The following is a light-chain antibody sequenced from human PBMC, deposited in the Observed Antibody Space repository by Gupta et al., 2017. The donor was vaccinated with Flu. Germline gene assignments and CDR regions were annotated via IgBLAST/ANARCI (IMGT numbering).Light chain of an antibody. Sequence: DIVITQSPLSLPVTPGEPASISCRSSQSLLHTNGYNYLDWYLQKPGQSPQLLIYLGSNRASGVPDRFRGSGSGTDFTLKISRVEAEDVGVYYCMQTLQTPPWTFGQGTKVEIK. CDR3: MQTLQTPPWT. CDR2: LGS. J-gene: IGKJ1*01. CDR1: QSLLHTNGYNY. V-gene: IGKV2-28*01.